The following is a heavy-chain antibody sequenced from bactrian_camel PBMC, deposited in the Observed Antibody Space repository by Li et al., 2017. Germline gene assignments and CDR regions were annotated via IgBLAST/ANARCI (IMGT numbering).Heavy chain of an antibody. J-gene: IGHJ6*01. Sequence: VQLVESGGGLVQPGGSLKLSCDASGFAFASSGMSWFRQAPGKELEWVSSISSGGSVTSYSDATKGRFTISRDNFKNTLYLQMNALSPEDTAMYYCAADVDPCVVVSDTFIKIGHWSQGTQVTVS. CDR1: GFAFASSG. CDR3: AADVDPCVVVSDTFIKIGH. V-gene: IGHV3S40*01. CDR2: ISSGGSVT. D-gene: IGHD2*01.